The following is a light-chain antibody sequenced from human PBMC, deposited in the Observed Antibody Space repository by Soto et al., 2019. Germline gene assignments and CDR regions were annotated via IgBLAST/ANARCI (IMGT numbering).Light chain of an antibody. CDR3: QQYGSSPKT. CDR2: GAS. V-gene: IGKV3-20*01. J-gene: IGKJ1*01. CDR1: QSVSSNY. Sequence: EIVLTQSPGTLSLSPGERATLSCRASQSVSSNYLAWYQQKPGQAPRLLIYGASSRATGIPDRFSGSGSGTDFTLTISRLEPEDFAVYYCQQYGSSPKTFGQGTKVESK.